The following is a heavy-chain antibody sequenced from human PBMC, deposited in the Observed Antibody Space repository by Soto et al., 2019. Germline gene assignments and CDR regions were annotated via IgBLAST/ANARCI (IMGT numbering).Heavy chain of an antibody. CDR1: GYSFTSYW. V-gene: IGHV5-51*01. J-gene: IGHJ6*02. Sequence: PVGSLKISSNGSGYSFTSYWIGWVRQMPWKGLEWMGIIYPGDSDTRYSPSFQGQVTISADKSISTAYLQWSSLKASDTAMYYCASHTVAGSYYYYYGMDVWGQGTTVTVSS. CDR2: IYPGDSDT. CDR3: ASHTVAGSYYYYYGMDV. D-gene: IGHD6-19*01.